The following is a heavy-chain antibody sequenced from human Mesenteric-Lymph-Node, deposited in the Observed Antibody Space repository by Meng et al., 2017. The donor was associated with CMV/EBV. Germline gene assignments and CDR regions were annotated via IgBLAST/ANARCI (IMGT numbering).Heavy chain of an antibody. Sequence: GGSLRLSCAASGFTFSSYWMHWVRQAPGKGLVWVSRINSDGSSTSYADSVKVRFTISRDNAKNTLYLQMNSLRAEDTAVYYCARLGFSADFGVVAWGQGTLVTVSS. V-gene: IGHV3-74*01. D-gene: IGHD3-3*01. CDR3: ARLGFSADFGVVA. J-gene: IGHJ5*02. CDR2: INSDGSST. CDR1: GFTFSSYW.